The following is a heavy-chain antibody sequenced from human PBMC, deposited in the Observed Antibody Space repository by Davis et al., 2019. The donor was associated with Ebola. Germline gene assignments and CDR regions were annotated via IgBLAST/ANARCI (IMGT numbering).Heavy chain of an antibody. J-gene: IGHJ3*02. D-gene: IGHD2-21*02. Sequence: SETLSLTCSVSGGSISRYYWSWIRQSPGKLLEWIGYIHYSGRTNYNPSLKRRVTISVDTSKNQFSLKLRSVTDADTAVYYCARHECGGDCYHDVFDIWGQGTMATVSS. CDR3: ARHECGGDCYHDVFDI. V-gene: IGHV4-59*08. CDR2: IHYSGRT. CDR1: GGSISRYY.